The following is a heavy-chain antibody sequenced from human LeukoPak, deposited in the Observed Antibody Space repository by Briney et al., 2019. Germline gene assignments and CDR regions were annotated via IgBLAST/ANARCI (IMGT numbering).Heavy chain of an antibody. CDR1: GVTVSSNY. V-gene: IGHV3-53*01. J-gene: IGHJ3*02. Sequence: PEGSLRLSCAASGVTVSSNYMSWVRQAPGKWLERASRIYRGGSTYYADSVEGRFTISRDNSKNTLYLQMNSLRAEDTAVYYCARYGWEMATISDKIQEYAFDIWGQGTMVTVSS. CDR3: ARYGWEMATISDKIQEYAFDI. D-gene: IGHD5-24*01. CDR2: IYRGGST.